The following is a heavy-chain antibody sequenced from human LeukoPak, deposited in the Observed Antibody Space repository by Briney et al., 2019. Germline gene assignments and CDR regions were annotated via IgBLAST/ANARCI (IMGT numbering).Heavy chain of an antibody. V-gene: IGHV1-69*05. CDR1: GGTFSSYA. CDR3: ARDSDYYSWFDP. Sequence: GASVKVSCKASGGTFSSYAISWVRQAPGQGLEWMGGIIPIFGTANYAQKFQGRVTTTTDESTSTAYMELSSLRSEDTAVYYCARDSDYYSWFDPWGQGTLVTVSS. J-gene: IGHJ5*02. D-gene: IGHD3-10*01. CDR2: IIPIFGTA.